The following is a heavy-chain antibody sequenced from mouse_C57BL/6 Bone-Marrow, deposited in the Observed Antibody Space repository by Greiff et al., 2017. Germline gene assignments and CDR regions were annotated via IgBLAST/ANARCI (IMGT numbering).Heavy chain of an antibody. CDR2: IYPGSGST. V-gene: IGHV1-55*01. Sequence: QVQLQQPGAELVKPGASVKMSCKASGYTFTSYWITWVKQRPGQGLEWIGDIYPGSGSTNYNEKFKSKATLTVDTSSSTAYMHLSSLTSEDSAVYYCARPYYSHYWYCDVWGTGTTVTVPP. J-gene: IGHJ1*03. D-gene: IGHD2-12*01. CDR1: GYTFTSYW. CDR3: ARPYYSHYWYCDV.